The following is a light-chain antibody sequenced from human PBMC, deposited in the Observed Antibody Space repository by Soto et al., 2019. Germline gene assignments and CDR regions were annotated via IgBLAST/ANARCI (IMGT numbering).Light chain of an antibody. CDR2: GAS. J-gene: IGKJ3*01. V-gene: IGKV3-11*01. CDR3: QQRSNWPPGVT. CDR1: QSVSNY. Sequence: EIVLTQSPATLSLSPGQRATLSCRASQSVSNYLAWYQQKPGQAPRLLIYGASDRATGIPARFSGSGSGTDFTLPISSLEPEDFAVYYCQQRSNWPPGVTFGPGTKVDIK.